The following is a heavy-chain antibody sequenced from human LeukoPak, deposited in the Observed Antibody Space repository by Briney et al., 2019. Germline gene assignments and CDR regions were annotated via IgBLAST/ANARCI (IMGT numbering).Heavy chain of an antibody. Sequence: GASVKVSCKASGYTFTTYAMNWVRQAPGQGLEWVGWINTNTGNPTYAQGFTGRFVFSLDTSVSTAYLQISSLKAEVTAVYYCARVVVAEDDAFDIWGQGTMVTVSS. CDR1: GYTFTTYA. D-gene: IGHD2-15*01. J-gene: IGHJ3*02. V-gene: IGHV7-4-1*02. CDR2: INTNTGNP. CDR3: ARVVVAEDDAFDI.